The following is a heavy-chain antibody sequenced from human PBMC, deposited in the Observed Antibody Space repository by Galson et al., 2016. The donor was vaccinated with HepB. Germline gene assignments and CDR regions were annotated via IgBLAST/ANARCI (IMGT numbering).Heavy chain of an antibody. CDR2: ISYDGSNR. J-gene: IGHJ6*02. CDR1: GFTFSTYA. V-gene: IGHV3-30*14. CDR3: ARGRGYSGYASYYGMDV. D-gene: IGHD5-12*01. Sequence: SLRLSCAASGFTFSTYAMHWVRQAPGKGLEWVAVISYDGSNRYYADSVKGRFTISRDNSKNTLYLQMNSLRAEDTALYYCARGRGYSGYASYYGMDVWGQGTTVTVSS.